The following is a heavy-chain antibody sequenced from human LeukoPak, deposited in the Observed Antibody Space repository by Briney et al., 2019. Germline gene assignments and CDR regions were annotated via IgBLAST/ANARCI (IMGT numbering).Heavy chain of an antibody. D-gene: IGHD1-26*01. CDR1: GFSFSTYA. CDR2: ISAGGATI. J-gene: IGHJ6*03. Sequence: GGSLRLSCAASGFSFSTYAMSWVRQAPGKGLEWVSAISAGGATIYYADSVKGCFTVSRDNSKNTLYLQMNSLRAEDTAVYYCAKDSGGTYFYYYYYMDVWGKGTTVTVSS. CDR3: AKDSGGTYFYYYYYMDV. V-gene: IGHV3-23*01.